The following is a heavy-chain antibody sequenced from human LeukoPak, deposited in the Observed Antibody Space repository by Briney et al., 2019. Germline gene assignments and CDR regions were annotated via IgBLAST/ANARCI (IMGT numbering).Heavy chain of an antibody. Sequence: SETLSLTCTVSGGSIRSSSYYWGWIRQPPGKGLEWIGSIYYSRSTYYNPSLKSRVTISIDMSKSQFSLKLSSVTAADTAVYYCARPYRIRSAFDIWGQGTMVTVSS. V-gene: IGHV4-39*01. CDR2: IYYSRST. CDR3: ARPYRIRSAFDI. D-gene: IGHD2-2*02. J-gene: IGHJ3*02. CDR1: GGSIRSSSYY.